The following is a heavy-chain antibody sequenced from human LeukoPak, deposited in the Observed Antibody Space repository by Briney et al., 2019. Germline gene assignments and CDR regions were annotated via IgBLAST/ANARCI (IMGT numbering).Heavy chain of an antibody. V-gene: IGHV1-18*01. Sequence: GASVKVSCKASGYTFTSYGISWVRQAPGQGLEWMGWISAYNGNTNYAQKLQGRVTMTTDTSTSTAYMELRSLRSDDTAVYYCARRVKVVGVGYMDVWSKGTTVTVSS. CDR3: ARRVKVVGVGYMDV. CDR2: ISAYNGNT. J-gene: IGHJ6*03. CDR1: GYTFTSYG. D-gene: IGHD3-22*01.